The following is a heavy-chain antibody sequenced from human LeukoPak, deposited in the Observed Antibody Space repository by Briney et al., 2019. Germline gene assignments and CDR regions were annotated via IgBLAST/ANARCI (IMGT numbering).Heavy chain of an antibody. V-gene: IGHV3-53*01. CDR3: ARERGYSGSYSGAFDY. D-gene: IGHD1-26*01. CDR1: GFTVSSNY. CDR2: IYSGGST. Sequence: GGSLRLSCAASGFTVSSNYMSWVRQAPGKGLEWVSVIYSGGSTYYADSVKGRFTISRDNSKDTLYLQMNSLRAEDTAVYYCARERGYSGSYSGAFDYWGQGTLVTVSS. J-gene: IGHJ4*02.